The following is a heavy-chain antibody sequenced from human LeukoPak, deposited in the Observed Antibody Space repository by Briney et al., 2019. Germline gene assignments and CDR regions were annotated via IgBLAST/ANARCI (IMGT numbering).Heavy chain of an antibody. J-gene: IGHJ4*02. CDR2: IRYDGSNK. CDR3: AKDRGLRSKPPSYFDY. D-gene: IGHD5-12*01. V-gene: IGHV3-30*02. CDR1: GFTFSSYG. Sequence: GGSLRLSCAASGFTFSSYGMHWVRQAPGKGLEWVAFIRYDGSNKYYADSVKGRFTISRDNSKNTLYLQMNSPRAEDTAVYYCAKDRGLRSKPPSYFDYWGQGTLVTVSS.